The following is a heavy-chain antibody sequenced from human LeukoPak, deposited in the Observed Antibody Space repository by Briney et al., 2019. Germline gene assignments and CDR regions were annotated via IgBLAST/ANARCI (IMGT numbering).Heavy chain of an antibody. V-gene: IGHV1-3*01. CDR1: GYTFTNYA. D-gene: IGHD3-3*01. Sequence: GASVKVSCKASGYTFTNYAVNWLRQAPGQRLEWMGWINAGNGDTKFSQNYQARVTITRDASASTAYMELSSLTSEDTAVYFCARGLWSAHRREYYFDSRGQGTLVTVSS. CDR2: INAGNGDT. CDR3: ARGLWSAHRREYYFDS. J-gene: IGHJ4*02.